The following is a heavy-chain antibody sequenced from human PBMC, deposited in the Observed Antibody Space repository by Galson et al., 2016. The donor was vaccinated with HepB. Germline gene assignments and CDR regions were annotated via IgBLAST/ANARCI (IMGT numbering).Heavy chain of an antibody. Sequence: SLRLSCAASGFTFSTYSMNWVRQSPGKGLEWVSYIDPSSNSIVYAAPVKGLYTISKDNAKSSLYLQMNSLREEDTALYYCVRDSRSSCTFGVWGQGILVTVSS. D-gene: IGHD2-15*01. J-gene: IGHJ1*01. CDR1: GFTFSTYS. CDR2: IDPSSNSI. V-gene: IGHV3-48*02. CDR3: VRDSRSSCTFGV.